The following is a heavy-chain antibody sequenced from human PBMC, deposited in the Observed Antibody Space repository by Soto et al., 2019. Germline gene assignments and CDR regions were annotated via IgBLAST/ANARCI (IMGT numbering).Heavy chain of an antibody. CDR1: GGTFSSYA. J-gene: IGHJ4*02. V-gene: IGHV1-69*04. Sequence: ASVKVSCKASGGTFSSYAISWVRQAPGQGLEWMGRIIPILGMANYAQKFQGRVTITADKSTSTAYMELSSLRSEDTAVYYCACGRDGYNYDYWGQGTLVTVSS. D-gene: IGHD5-12*01. CDR3: ACGRDGYNYDY. CDR2: IIPILGMA.